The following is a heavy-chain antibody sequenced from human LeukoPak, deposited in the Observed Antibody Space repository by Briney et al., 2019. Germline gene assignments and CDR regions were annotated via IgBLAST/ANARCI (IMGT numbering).Heavy chain of an antibody. D-gene: IGHD2-2*01. V-gene: IGHV3-33*01. CDR2: IWYDGSNK. Sequence: GGSLRLSCAASGFTFSSYGMHWVPQAPGKGLEWVAVIWYDGSNKYYADSVKGRFTISRDNSKNTLYLQMNSLRAEDTAVYYCARGGYRSSTSCPHYYYGMDIWGQGTTVTVSS. CDR3: ARGGYRSSTSCPHYYYGMDI. J-gene: IGHJ6*02. CDR1: GFTFSSYG.